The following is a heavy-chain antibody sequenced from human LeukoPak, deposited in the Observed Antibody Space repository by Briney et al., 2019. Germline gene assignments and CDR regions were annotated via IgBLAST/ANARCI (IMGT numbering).Heavy chain of an antibody. V-gene: IGHV4-38-2*01. D-gene: IGHD3-22*01. Sequence: RPSETLSLTCAVSGYSISSGYYWRWIRQPPGRGLEWIGSIYYSGSTHYNPSLKGRVTISVDTSKHQFSLKLNSVTAADTAVYYCARNDSSGYFDYWGQGTLVTVSS. CDR2: IYYSGST. CDR3: ARNDSSGYFDY. J-gene: IGHJ4*02. CDR1: GYSISSGYY.